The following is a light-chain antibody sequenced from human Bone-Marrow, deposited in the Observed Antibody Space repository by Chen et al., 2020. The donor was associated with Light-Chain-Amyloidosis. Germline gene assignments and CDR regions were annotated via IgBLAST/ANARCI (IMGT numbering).Light chain of an antibody. CDR2: GAS. CDR3: QHYGSSLFT. CDR1: QSVSSTF. J-gene: IGKJ3*01. Sequence: EIVLTQSPGTLSLSPGERATLSCRTSQSVSSTFLAWYQQKPGQAPRLLIYGASTRAPGIPDRFSGTGSATDFTLTISRVEPEDFAIYYCQHYGSSLFTIGPGTKVDIE. V-gene: IGKV3-20*01.